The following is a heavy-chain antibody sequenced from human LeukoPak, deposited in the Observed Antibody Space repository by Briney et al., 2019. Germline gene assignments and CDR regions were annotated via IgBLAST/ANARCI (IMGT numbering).Heavy chain of an antibody. Sequence: ASVKVSCKASGYTFTGYYMHWVRQAPGQGLEWMGWINPNSGGTNYAQKFQGWVTMTRDTSISTAYMELSRLRSDDTAVYYCARDSGCSGGSCNDAFDIWAKGQWSPSLQ. CDR2: INPNSGGT. J-gene: IGHJ3*02. CDR3: ARDSGCSGGSCNDAFDI. V-gene: IGHV1-2*04. D-gene: IGHD2-15*01. CDR1: GYTFTGYY.